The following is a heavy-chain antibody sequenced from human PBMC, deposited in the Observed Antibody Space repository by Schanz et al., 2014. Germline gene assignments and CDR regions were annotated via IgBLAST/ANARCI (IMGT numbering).Heavy chain of an antibody. CDR1: GGSIRSGTSY. D-gene: IGHD1-1*01. V-gene: IGHV4-61*02. CDR3: ARDTTWRLDL. Sequence: QVQLQESGPGLVKPSGTLSLTCAVSGGSIRSGTSYWSWIRQPAGKALEWVGRVFPNGITNYNPSRKSRFTISLDPSKNQFSLPLTSLTAADTAVYYCARDTTWRLDLWGRGTLVTVSS. J-gene: IGHJ2*01. CDR2: VFPNGIT.